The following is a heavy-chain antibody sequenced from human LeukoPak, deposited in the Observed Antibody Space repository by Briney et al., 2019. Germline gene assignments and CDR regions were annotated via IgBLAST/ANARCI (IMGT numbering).Heavy chain of an antibody. V-gene: IGHV4-34*01. J-gene: IGHJ4*02. CDR1: GGSFSGYY. Sequence: PSETLSLTCAVYGGSFSGYYWSWIRQPPGKGLEWIGEINHSGSTNYNPSLKSRVTISVDTSKNQFSLKLSSVTAADTAVYYCARREYYYGSGSYCNYWGQGTLVTVSS. CDR2: INHSGST. D-gene: IGHD3-10*01. CDR3: ARREYYYGSGSYCNY.